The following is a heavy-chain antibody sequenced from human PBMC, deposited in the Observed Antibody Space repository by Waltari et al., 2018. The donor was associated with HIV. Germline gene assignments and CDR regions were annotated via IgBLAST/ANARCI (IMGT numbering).Heavy chain of an antibody. V-gene: IGHV3-7*01. CDR2: IKEDGSET. Sequence: RLSCEASGFSFSNYGMHWVRQSPGKGLEWVANIKEDGSETHYVDSVKGRFTISRDDAKNSLYLQMNSLTADDTAVYFCVRGEKERMLRFLEYLPSGNFDYWGQGTLVTVSS. J-gene: IGHJ4*02. D-gene: IGHD3-3*01. CDR1: GFSFSNYG. CDR3: VRGEKERMLRFLEYLPSGNFDY.